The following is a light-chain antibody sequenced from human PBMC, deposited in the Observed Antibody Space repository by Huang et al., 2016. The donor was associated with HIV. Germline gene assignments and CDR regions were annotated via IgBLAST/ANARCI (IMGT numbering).Light chain of an antibody. J-gene: IGKJ1*01. Sequence: DIQMTQSPSTLSASVGDRVTITCRGSQSISSSLAWYQQKPGKAPKLLIYNTSTLHSGVPSRFSGRGSGTEFTLTISSLQLDDFATYYCQQYNSFPGTFGQGTKVEIK. V-gene: IGKV1-5*03. CDR1: QSISSS. CDR3: QQYNSFPGT. CDR2: NTS.